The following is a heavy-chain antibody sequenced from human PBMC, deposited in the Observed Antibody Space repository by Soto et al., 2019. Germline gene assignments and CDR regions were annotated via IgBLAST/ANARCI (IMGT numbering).Heavy chain of an antibody. V-gene: IGHV4-34*01. CDR2: INHSGST. J-gene: IGHJ4*02. CDR3: ARGPIGSSWPFFDY. D-gene: IGHD6-13*01. Sequence: PSETLSLTCAVYGGSFSCYYWIWIRQPPGKGLEWIGEINHSGSTNYNPSLKSRVTISVDTSKNQFSLKLSSVTAADTAVYYCARGPIGSSWPFFDYWGQGTLVTVSS. CDR1: GGSFSCYY.